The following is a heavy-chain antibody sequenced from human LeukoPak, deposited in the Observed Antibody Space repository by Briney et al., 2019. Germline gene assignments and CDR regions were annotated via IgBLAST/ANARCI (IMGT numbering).Heavy chain of an antibody. J-gene: IGHJ6*03. CDR2: IRSKAYGGTT. V-gene: IGHV3-49*04. Sequence: SGGSLRLSCTASGFTFGDYAMSWVRQAPGKGLEWVGFIRSKAYGGTTEYAASVKGRFTISRDDSKSIAYLQMNSLKTEDTAVYYCTRVQQLAGGEPYYYYYYMDVWGKGTTVTISS. D-gene: IGHD6-13*01. CDR3: TRVQQLAGGEPYYYYYYMDV. CDR1: GFTFGDYA.